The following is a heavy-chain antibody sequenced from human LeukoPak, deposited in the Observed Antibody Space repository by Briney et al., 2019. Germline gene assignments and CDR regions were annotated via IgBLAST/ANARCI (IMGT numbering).Heavy chain of an antibody. CDR2: ISWNSGSI. J-gene: IGHJ4*02. Sequence: PGRSLRLSCAASGFTFDDYAMHWVRQAPGKGLEWVSGISWNSGSIGYADSVKGRFTISRDNAKNSLYLQMNSLRAEDTALYYCAKDIAAGSYNSYYFDYWGQGTLVTVSS. D-gene: IGHD1-26*01. CDR1: GFTFDDYA. V-gene: IGHV3-9*01. CDR3: AKDIAAGSYNSYYFDY.